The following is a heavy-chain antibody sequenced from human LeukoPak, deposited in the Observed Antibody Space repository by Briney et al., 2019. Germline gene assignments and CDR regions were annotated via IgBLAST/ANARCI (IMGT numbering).Heavy chain of an antibody. CDR1: GFTFSSYS. V-gene: IGHV3-21*01. J-gene: IGHJ4*02. CDR3: AKFPNWGSNPEFDY. CDR2: ISSSSSYI. D-gene: IGHD7-27*01. Sequence: GGSLRLSCAASGFTFSSYSMNWVRQAPGKGLEWVSSISSSSSYIYYADSVKGRFTISRDNSKNTLYLQMNSLRAEDTAVYYCAKFPNWGSNPEFDYWGQGTLVTVSS.